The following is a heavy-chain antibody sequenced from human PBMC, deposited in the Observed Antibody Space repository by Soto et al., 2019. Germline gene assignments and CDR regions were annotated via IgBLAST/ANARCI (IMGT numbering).Heavy chain of an antibody. D-gene: IGHD3-16*02. V-gene: IGHV3-64D*06. CDR2: ISSNGGST. CDR3: VKDGPYDYVWGSYRASDSHPNDALAI. CDR1: GFTFSSYA. J-gene: IGHJ3*02. Sequence: GGSLRLSCSASGFTFSSYAMHWVRQAPGKGLEYVSAISSNGGSTYYADSVKGRFTISRDNSKNTLYLQMSSLRAEDTAVYYCVKDGPYDYVWGSYRASDSHPNDALAIWGQGTIVTVSS.